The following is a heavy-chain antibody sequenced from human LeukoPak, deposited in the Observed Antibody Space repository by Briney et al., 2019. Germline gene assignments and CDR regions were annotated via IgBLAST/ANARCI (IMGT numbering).Heavy chain of an antibody. D-gene: IGHD6-13*01. V-gene: IGHV1-2*04. CDR2: INPNSGGT. J-gene: IGHJ5*02. CDR3: ARAERYSVAAAALGWWFDP. CDR1: GYTFTSYA. Sequence: RASVKVSCKASGYTFTSYAMNWVRQAPGQGLEWMGWINPNSGGTNYAQKFQGWVTMTRDTSISTAYMELSRLRSDDTAVYYCARAERYSVAAAALGWWFDPWGQGTLVTVSS.